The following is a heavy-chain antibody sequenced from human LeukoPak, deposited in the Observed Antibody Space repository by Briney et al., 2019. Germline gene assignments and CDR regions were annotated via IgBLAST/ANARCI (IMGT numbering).Heavy chain of an antibody. J-gene: IGHJ6*02. CDR3: ARHPDSGVGDPMDV. CDR2: IYPGDSDT. Sequence: EALMISCKGSGYSSTSYWFGRGSRMPGERVEGWGIIYPGDSDTSYSPSFQGQVTISADKSISTAYLQWSSLKASDTAMYYCARHPDSGVGDPMDVWGQGTTVTVSS. D-gene: IGHD3-10*01. CDR1: GYSSTSYW. V-gene: IGHV5-51*01.